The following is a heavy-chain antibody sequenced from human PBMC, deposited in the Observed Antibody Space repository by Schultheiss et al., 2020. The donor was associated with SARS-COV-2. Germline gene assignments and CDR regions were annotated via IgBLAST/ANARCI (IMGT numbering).Heavy chain of an antibody. V-gene: IGHV4-4*07. J-gene: IGHJ5*02. CDR1: GGSISSYY. Sequence: SETLSLTCTVSGGSISSYYWSWIRQPAGKGLEWIGRIYTSGSTYYNPSLKSRVTISVDTSKNQFSLKLSSVTAADTAVYYCARGHTSNWFDPWGQGTLVTVSS. CDR2: IYTSGST. CDR3: ARGHTSNWFDP. D-gene: IGHD2-2*02.